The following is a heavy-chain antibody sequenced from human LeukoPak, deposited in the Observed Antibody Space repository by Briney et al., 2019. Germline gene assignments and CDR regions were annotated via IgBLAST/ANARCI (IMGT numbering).Heavy chain of an antibody. J-gene: IGHJ5*02. V-gene: IGHV5-51*01. CDR2: IYPGDSDT. CDR1: GYSFTSYW. CDR3: ARGELRFLHRFDP. Sequence: GESLKISCKGSGYSFTSYWIGWVRQMPGKGLEWMGIIYPGDSDTRYSPSFQGQVTIPADKSISTAYLQWSSLKASDTAMYYCARGELRFLHRFDPWGQGTLVTVSS. D-gene: IGHD3-3*01.